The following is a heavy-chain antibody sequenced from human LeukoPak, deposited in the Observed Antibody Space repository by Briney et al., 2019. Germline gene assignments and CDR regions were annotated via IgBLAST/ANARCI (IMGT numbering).Heavy chain of an antibody. CDR3: ARDLGLVAAAGNHYGMDV. D-gene: IGHD6-13*01. V-gene: IGHV3-21*01. CDR2: ISSSSSYI. Sequence: GGSLRLSCAASGFSFSSYSMNWVRQAPGKGLEWVSSISSSSSYIYYADSVKGRFTISRDNAKNSLYLQMNSLRAEDTAVYYCARDLGLVAAAGNHYGMDVWGQGTTVTVSS. CDR1: GFSFSSYS. J-gene: IGHJ6*02.